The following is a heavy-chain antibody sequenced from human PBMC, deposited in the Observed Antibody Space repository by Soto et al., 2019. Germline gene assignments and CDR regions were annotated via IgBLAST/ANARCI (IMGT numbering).Heavy chain of an antibody. Sequence: EVQLVESGGGLVQPGGSLRLSCEASGFTFSSYWMHWVRQAPGKGLVWVSRINSDGSSTSYADSVKGGFTISRDNAQNTLYLQMNSLRAEDTAVYYCVRTSLVVAAATREDYWGQGTLVTVSS. J-gene: IGHJ4*02. D-gene: IGHD2-15*01. CDR3: VRTSLVVAAATREDY. CDR1: GFTFSSYW. CDR2: INSDGSST. V-gene: IGHV3-74*01.